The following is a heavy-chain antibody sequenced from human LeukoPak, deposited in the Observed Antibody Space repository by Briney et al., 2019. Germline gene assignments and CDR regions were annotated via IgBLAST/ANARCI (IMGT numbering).Heavy chain of an antibody. CDR1: GYIFTSYW. CDR3: ARIVVTTNQHYFDY. CDR2: IYPGDSDT. J-gene: IGHJ4*02. V-gene: IGHV5-51*01. D-gene: IGHD3-22*01. Sequence: GESLKISCKGSGYIFTSYWIGWVRQMPGKGLEWMGIIYPGDSDTTYSPSFQGQVTISADKSISTAYLQWSSLKASDTAMYYCARIVVTTNQHYFDYWGQGTLVTVSS.